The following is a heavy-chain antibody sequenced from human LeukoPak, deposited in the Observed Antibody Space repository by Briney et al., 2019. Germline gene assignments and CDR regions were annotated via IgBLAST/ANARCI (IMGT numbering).Heavy chain of an antibody. Sequence: SETLSLTCNVSGDSISSGGYYWSWIRQHPEKGLEWIGYIYYSGTTYYNPSLKSRATISLDTSKNQFSLKLTSVTAADAALYYCARSFLTYCSRSSCYTTAGLGHDAFDIWGQGTMVTVSS. J-gene: IGHJ3*02. V-gene: IGHV4-31*03. D-gene: IGHD2-2*01. CDR2: IYYSGTT. CDR1: GDSISSGGYY. CDR3: ARSFLTYCSRSSCYTTAGLGHDAFDI.